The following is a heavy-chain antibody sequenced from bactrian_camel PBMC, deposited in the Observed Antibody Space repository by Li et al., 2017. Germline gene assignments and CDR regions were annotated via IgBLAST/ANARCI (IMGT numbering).Heavy chain of an antibody. CDR3: AGRTDGNCGVWYLTTTSASQY. CDR2: IRNSGGET. D-gene: IGHD3*01. J-gene: IGHJ4*01. CDR1: GHSRGSNC. Sequence: DVQLVESGGGSVQPGGSLRLTCVVSGHSRGSNCVGWFRLPPGRAPAEREGIAAIRNSGGETWYHDSVKGRFTISQNKAKNTVYLQMNSLKPEDTAMYYCAGRTDGNCGVWYLTTTSASQYWGQGTQVTVS. V-gene: IGHV3S32*01.